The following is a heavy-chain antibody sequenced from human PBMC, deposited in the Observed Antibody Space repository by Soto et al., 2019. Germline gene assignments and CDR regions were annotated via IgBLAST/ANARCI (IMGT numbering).Heavy chain of an antibody. CDR2: IKQDGSEK. J-gene: IGHJ4*02. CDR1: GFTFSSSW. CDR3: ARDHPGGSYLDY. D-gene: IGHD3-16*01. Sequence: PGGSLRLSCAASGFTFSSSWMSWVRQAPGKGLEWVANIKQDGSEKYYVDSVKGRFTISRDNAKNSLYLQMKSLRAEDTAVYYCARDHPGGSYLDYWGQGTLVTVSS. V-gene: IGHV3-7*03.